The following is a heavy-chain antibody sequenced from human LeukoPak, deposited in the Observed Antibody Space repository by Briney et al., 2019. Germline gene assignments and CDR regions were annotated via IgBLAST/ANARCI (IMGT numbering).Heavy chain of an antibody. D-gene: IGHD3-9*01. CDR3: ARDLVFYDILTGYQTFFSDAFDI. CDR1: GDSVASNSAA. V-gene: IGHV6-1*01. CDR2: TYCRSKGYK. J-gene: IGHJ3*02. Sequence: SQTLSLTCAISGDSVASNSAAWNWIRQSPSRGLEWLGRTYCRSKGYKDYAVSVKSHININPDTSKNQFSLQLNSVTPEDTAVYYCARDLVFYDILTGYQTFFSDAFDIWGQGTMVTVSS.